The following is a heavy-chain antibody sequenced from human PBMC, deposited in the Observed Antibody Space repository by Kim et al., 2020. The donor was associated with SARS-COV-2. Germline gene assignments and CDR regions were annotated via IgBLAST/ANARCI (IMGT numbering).Heavy chain of an antibody. J-gene: IGHJ3*02. CDR1: GFTFSSYS. D-gene: IGHD6-13*01. V-gene: IGHV3-21*01. CDR3: ARDRIAEIADAFDI. CDR2: ISSSSSYI. Sequence: GGSLRLSCAASGFTFSSYSMNWVRQAPGKGLEWVSSISSSSSYIYYADSVKGRFTISRDNAKNSLYLQMNSLRAEDTAVYYCARDRIAEIADAFDIWGQGTMVTVSS.